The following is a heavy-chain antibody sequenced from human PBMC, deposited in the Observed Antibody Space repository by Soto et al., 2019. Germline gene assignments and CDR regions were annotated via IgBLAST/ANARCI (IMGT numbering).Heavy chain of an antibody. CDR3: ARDTNGLHY. Sequence: EVQLVESGGGLVQPGGSLRLSCAASGLIFSNYKMHWVRQAPGKGLVWVSRISTDGSITDYADSVKGRFTVSRDNAKNTLYLQMNSLRFDDTAVYYCARDTNGLHYWGQGTLVTVSS. CDR1: GLIFSNYK. CDR2: ISTDGSIT. D-gene: IGHD2-8*01. J-gene: IGHJ4*02. V-gene: IGHV3-74*01.